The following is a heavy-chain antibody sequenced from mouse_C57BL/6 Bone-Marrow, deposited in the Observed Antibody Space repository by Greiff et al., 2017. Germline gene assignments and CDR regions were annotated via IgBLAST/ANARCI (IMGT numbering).Heavy chain of an antibody. J-gene: IGHJ3*01. CDR2: IYPGSGST. V-gene: IGHV1-55*01. D-gene: IGHD4-1*01. CDR1: GYTFTSYW. CDR3: SRSLGRGAY. Sequence: QVQLQQPGAELVKPGASVKMSCKASGYTFTSYWITWVKQRPGQGLEWIGDIYPGSGSTNYNEKFKSKATLTVDTSSSTAYMQLSGLSSDVAAVYYCSRSLGRGAYWGQGTLVTVSA.